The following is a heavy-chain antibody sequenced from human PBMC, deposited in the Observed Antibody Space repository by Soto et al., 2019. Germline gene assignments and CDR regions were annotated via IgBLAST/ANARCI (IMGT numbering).Heavy chain of an antibody. Sequence: QVQLQESGPGLVKPSETLSLTCTVSGGSISTYYWGWIRQPPGKGLEWIGYIFYTGSTNYNPSLNSAVTISVDTSKNQFSLKLDSVTAADTAVYYCARGQRVPPPDWYFDLWGRGTLVTVSS. D-gene: IGHD2-2*01. CDR2: IFYTGST. CDR1: GGSISTYY. J-gene: IGHJ2*01. V-gene: IGHV4-59*08. CDR3: ARGQRVPPPDWYFDL.